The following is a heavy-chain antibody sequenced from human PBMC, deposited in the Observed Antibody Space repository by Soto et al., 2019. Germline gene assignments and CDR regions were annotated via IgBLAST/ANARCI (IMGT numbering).Heavy chain of an antibody. V-gene: IGHV5-51*01. J-gene: IGHJ6*02. CDR3: ARQTRRAYSSTTDSFYYYYGMDV. D-gene: IGHD2-2*01. CDR2: IYPGDSDT. Sequence: GESLKISCKGSGYSFTSYWIGWVRQMPGKGLERMGIIYPGDSDTRYSPSFQGQVTISADKSISTAYLQWSSLKASDTAMYYCARQTRRAYSSTTDSFYYYYGMDVWGQGTTVTVSS. CDR1: GYSFTSYW.